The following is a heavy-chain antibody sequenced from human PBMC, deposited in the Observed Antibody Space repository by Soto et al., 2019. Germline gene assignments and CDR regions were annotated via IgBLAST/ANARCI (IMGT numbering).Heavy chain of an antibody. V-gene: IGHV1-2*02. D-gene: IGHD3-22*01. J-gene: IGHJ4*02. CDR1: GYSFTGYY. CDR3: ARLTDRDSSGYHYSN. Sequence: AXVKFSCKASGYSFTGYYLHWVRQAPGQGLEWMGCISPNRVGTNYAQKFQGRVTMTRDTSISTAYMELNRLTSDDTAVYYCARLTDRDSSGYHYSNWGQGTLVTVYS. CDR2: ISPNRVGT.